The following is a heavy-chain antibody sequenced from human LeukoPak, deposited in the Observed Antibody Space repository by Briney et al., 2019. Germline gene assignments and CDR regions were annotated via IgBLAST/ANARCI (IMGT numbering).Heavy chain of an antibody. Sequence: GGSLRLSCTASGFTFSNFWMGWVRQAPGKGLEWVANIKQDETEKFYLGSVKGRFTISRDNSKNTLYLQMNSLRAEDTAVYYCARDGAYYYGSEITYYYYGMDVWGQGTTVTVSS. J-gene: IGHJ6*02. CDR1: GFTFSNFW. V-gene: IGHV3-7*01. CDR2: IKQDETEK. CDR3: ARDGAYYYGSEITYYYYGMDV. D-gene: IGHD3-10*01.